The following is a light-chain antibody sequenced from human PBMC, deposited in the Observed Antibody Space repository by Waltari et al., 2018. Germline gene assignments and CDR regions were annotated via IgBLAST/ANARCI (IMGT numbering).Light chain of an antibody. CDR1: QSVSSN. V-gene: IGKV3-15*01. CDR2: GAS. CDR3: QHYINWPLT. Sequence: EILLTQSPVTLSVSPGERATLACRASQSVSSNLAWYQQKPGQPPRLLIYGASTRATGIPARFSGSGSGTEFTLTISSLQPEDFVVYFCQHYINWPLTFGGGTKVEIK. J-gene: IGKJ4*01.